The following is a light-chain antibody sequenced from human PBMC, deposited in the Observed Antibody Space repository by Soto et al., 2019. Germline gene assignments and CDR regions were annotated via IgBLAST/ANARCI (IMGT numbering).Light chain of an antibody. CDR1: NIVSKS. CDR3: QVWDSSSDHPV. V-gene: IGLV3-21*02. J-gene: IGLJ3*02. CDR2: DDS. Sequence: SYELTQPPSVSVAPGQTARITCGGNNIVSKSVHWYQQKPCQAPVLVVYDDSDRPSGIPERFSGSHSGNTATLTSSRVEVGDDADYYCQVWDSSSDHPVFGGGTTQTVL.